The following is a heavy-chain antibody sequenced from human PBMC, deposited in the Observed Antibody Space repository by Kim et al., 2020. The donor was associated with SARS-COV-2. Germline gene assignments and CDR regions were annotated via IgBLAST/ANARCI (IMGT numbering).Heavy chain of an antibody. V-gene: IGHV3-48*03. CDR1: GFTLSSYE. D-gene: IGHD4-17*01. CDR3: AREVTTTPDAFDI. Sequence: GGSLRLSCAVSGFTLSSYEMNWVRQAPGKGLEWVSYINRSGSSKHYADSVKGRFTISRDNAKNSLYLQMNSLRAEDTAVYYRAREVTTTPDAFDIWGQGTLVTVSS. J-gene: IGHJ3*02. CDR2: INRSGSSK.